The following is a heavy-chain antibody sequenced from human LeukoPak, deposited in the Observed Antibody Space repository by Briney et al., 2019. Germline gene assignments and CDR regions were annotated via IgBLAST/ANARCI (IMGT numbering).Heavy chain of an antibody. D-gene: IGHD4-17*01. Sequence: KPSETLSLTCTVSGGSISSYYWSWMRQPAGKGLEWIGRIYTGGSTNYNPSLKSRVTMSVDTSKNQLSLKLSSVTAADTAVYYCARHASGDNGNAFDIWGQGTMVTVSS. V-gene: IGHV4-4*07. J-gene: IGHJ3*02. CDR1: GGSISSYY. CDR2: IYTGGST. CDR3: ARHASGDNGNAFDI.